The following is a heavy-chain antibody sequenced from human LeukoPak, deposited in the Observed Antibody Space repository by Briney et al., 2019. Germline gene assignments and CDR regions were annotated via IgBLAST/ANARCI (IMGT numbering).Heavy chain of an antibody. V-gene: IGHV4-39*01. J-gene: IGHJ4*02. CDR2: IYYSGST. CDR3: ARHPLWFGELSLSYFDY. Sequence: SETLSLTCTVSGGSISSSSYYWGWIRQPPGKGLEWIGSIYYSGSTYYNPSLKSRVTISVDTSKNQFSLKLSSVTAADTAVYYCARHPLWFGELSLSYFDYWGQGTLVTVSS. D-gene: IGHD3-10*01. CDR1: GGSISSSSYY.